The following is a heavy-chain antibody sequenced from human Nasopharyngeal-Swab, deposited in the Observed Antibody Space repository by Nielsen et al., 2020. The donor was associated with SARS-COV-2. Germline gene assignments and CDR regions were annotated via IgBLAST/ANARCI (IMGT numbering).Heavy chain of an antibody. CDR2: ISSSSSTI. CDR3: ASRQNVLRFLEWSSYYYYYYMDV. D-gene: IGHD3-3*01. J-gene: IGHJ6*03. Sequence: VRQAPGKGLEWVSYISSSSSTIYYADSVKGRFTISRDNAKNSLYLQMNSLRAEDTAVYYCASRQNVLRFLEWSSYYYYYYMDVWGKGTTVTV. V-gene: IGHV3-48*01.